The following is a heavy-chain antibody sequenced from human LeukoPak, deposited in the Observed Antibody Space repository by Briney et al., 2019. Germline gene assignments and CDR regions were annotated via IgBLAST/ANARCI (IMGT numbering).Heavy chain of an antibody. Sequence: GGSLRLSCAASGFTFSSYAMSWVRQAPGKGLEWVSAISGSGGSTYYADSVKGRFTISRDNSKNTLYLQMNSLRAEDTAVYYCAKEVVGYCSSTSRLNWFDPWGQGTLVTVSS. D-gene: IGHD2-2*01. V-gene: IGHV3-23*01. J-gene: IGHJ5*02. CDR1: GFTFSSYA. CDR2: ISGSGGST. CDR3: AKEVVGYCSSTSRLNWFDP.